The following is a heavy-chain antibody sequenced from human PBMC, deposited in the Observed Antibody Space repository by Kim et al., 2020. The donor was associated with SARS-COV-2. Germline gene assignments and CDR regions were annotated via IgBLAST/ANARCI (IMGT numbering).Heavy chain of an antibody. CDR3: AKSSCQTSWGLWLPFDY. Sequence: GGSLRLSCAASGFTFSNYAMGWVRQAPGKGLEWVSSISESGENTYYEDSVRGRFIISRENSEDTLSRHMNSLRAEDTAIYYCAKSSCQTSWGLWLPFDY. CDR1: GFTFSNYA. CDR2: ISESGENT. D-gene: IGHD3-16*01. J-gene: IGHJ4*01. V-gene: IGHV3-23*01.